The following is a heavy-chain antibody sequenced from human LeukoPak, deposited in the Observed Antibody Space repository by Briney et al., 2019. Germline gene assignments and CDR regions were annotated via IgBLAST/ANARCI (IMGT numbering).Heavy chain of an antibody. D-gene: IGHD2-15*01. CDR2: ISGSGGST. CDR3: AKDRRYCSGGSCRKFDY. Sequence: GGSLRLSCAASGFTFSNYAMSWVRQAPGKGLEWVSAISGSGGSTYYADSVKGRFTISRDNSKNTLYLQMNSLRAEDTAVYYCAKDRRYCSGGSCRKFDYWGQGTLVTVSS. CDR1: GFTFSNYA. V-gene: IGHV3-23*01. J-gene: IGHJ4*02.